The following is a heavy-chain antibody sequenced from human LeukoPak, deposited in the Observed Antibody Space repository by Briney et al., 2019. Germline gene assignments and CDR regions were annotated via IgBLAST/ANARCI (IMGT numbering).Heavy chain of an antibody. CDR1: GGSISSGGYS. CDR3: ARDSPNYYDSSGYQDWYFDL. CDR2: IYHSGST. Sequence: PSETLSLTCAVSGGSISSGGYSWSWIRQPPGKGLEWIGYIYHSGSTYYNPSLKSRVTISVDRSKNQFSLKLSSVTAADTAVYYCARDSPNYYDSSGYQDWYFDLWGQGTLVTVSS. D-gene: IGHD3-22*01. V-gene: IGHV4-30-2*01. J-gene: IGHJ2*01.